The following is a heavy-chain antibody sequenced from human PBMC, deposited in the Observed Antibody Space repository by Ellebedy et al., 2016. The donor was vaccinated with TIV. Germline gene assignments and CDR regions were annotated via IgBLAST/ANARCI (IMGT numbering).Heavy chain of an antibody. J-gene: IGHJ4*02. Sequence: GESLKISCSASGFTFSSYAMHWVRQAPGKGLESVSATTDDGGHTFYADSVRGRFTISRDNSKNTLYLQMSSLRAEDTAVYYCVSRSAGGYGYWGQGTLVTVSS. D-gene: IGHD3-10*01. CDR2: TTDDGGHT. CDR1: GFTFSSYA. CDR3: VSRSAGGYGY. V-gene: IGHV3-64D*06.